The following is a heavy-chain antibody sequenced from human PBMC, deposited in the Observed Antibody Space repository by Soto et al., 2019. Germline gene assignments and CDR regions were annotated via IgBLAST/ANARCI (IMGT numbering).Heavy chain of an antibody. CDR2: IYHTGTT. CDR3: VRERTIFGVAPGGGVDV. V-gene: IGHV4-30-2*01. CDR1: GGSISTSDYS. D-gene: IGHD3-3*01. J-gene: IGHJ6*02. Sequence: QLQLRESGSGLVKSSQTLSLTCAVSGGSISTSDYSWSWIRQPPGRGLEWLGSIYHTGTTHYIPSLTNRLTMSLDKSKNQFSLDLTSVTAADTALYYCVRERTIFGVAPGGGVDVWGQGTTVTVSS.